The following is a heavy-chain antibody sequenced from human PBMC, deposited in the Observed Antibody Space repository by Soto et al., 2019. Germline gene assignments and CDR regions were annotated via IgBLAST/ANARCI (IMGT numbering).Heavy chain of an antibody. D-gene: IGHD2-15*01. J-gene: IGHJ2*01. V-gene: IGHV4-30-4*01. CDR1: GGSISSGDYY. CDR3: ARDPYCSGGSCYSGLDWYFDL. CDR2: IYYSGST. Sequence: QVQLQESGPGLVKPSQTLSLTCTVSGGSISSGDYYWSWIRQPPGKGLEWIGYIYYSGSTYYTPSLKSRVTISVDTSKNQFSLKLSSVTAAATAVYYCARDPYCSGGSCYSGLDWYFDLWGRGTLVTVSS.